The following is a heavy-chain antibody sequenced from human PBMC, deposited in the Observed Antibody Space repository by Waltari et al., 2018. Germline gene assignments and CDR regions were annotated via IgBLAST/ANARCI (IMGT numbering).Heavy chain of an antibody. CDR2: INHSGST. Sequence: QVQLQQWGAGLLKPSETLSLTCAVYGGSFSGYYWSWIRHPPGKGLEWIGEINHSGSTNYNPSLKSRVTISVDTSKNQFSLKLSSVTAADTAVYYCARVREIFGVVIGGFDYWGQGTLVTVSS. CDR1: GGSFSGYY. J-gene: IGHJ4*02. D-gene: IGHD3-3*01. CDR3: ARVREIFGVVIGGFDY. V-gene: IGHV4-34*01.